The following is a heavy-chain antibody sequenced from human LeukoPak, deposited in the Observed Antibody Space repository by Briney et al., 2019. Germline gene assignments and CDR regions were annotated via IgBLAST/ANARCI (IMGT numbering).Heavy chain of an antibody. D-gene: IGHD6-19*01. CDR2: ISYDGSNK. J-gene: IGHJ1*01. V-gene: IGHV3-30-3*01. CDR3: AREQPGIAVAGTEYFQH. CDR1: GFTFSSYA. Sequence: PGGSLRLSCAASGFTFSSYAMSWVRQAPGKGLEWVAVISYDGSNKYYADSVKGRFTISRDNSKNTLYLQMNSLRAEDTAVYYCAREQPGIAVAGTEYFQHWGQGTLVTVSS.